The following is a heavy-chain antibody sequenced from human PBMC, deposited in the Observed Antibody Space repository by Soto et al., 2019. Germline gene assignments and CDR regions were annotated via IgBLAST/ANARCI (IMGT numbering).Heavy chain of an antibody. CDR2: IYYTGST. D-gene: IGHD5-18*01. CDR3: GRGRNSAFDS. CDR1: GDSISNYY. J-gene: IGHJ4*02. Sequence: PSETLSLTCTVSGDSISNYYWSWIRQPPGKGLEWIGYIYYTGSTNYNPSLKSRVTKLVDTSKNKFSLQLRSVTPADTAVYFCGRGRNSAFDSWGRGTLVTVSS. V-gene: IGHV4-59*12.